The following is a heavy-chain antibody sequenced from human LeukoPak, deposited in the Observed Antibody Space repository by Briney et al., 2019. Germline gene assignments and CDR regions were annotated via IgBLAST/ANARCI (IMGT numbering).Heavy chain of an antibody. CDR2: INSDGSWT. CDR3: ARVKAAGCQAFDI. J-gene: IGHJ3*02. Sequence: GGSLRLSCAASGNYWMHWVRQAPGKGLVWVSHINSDGSWTSYADSVKGRFTISKDNAKNTLYLQMNSLGGEDTAVYYCARVKAAGCQAFDIWGQGTMVIVSS. CDR1: GNYW. V-gene: IGHV3-74*01. D-gene: IGHD6-13*01.